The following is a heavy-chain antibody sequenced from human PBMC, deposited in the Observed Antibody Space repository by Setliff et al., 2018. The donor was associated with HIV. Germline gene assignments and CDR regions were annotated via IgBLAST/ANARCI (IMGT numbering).Heavy chain of an antibody. V-gene: IGHV1-69*13. CDR3: ATSPRGTYYDILTGLPRGYFDP. Sequence: EASVKVSCKASGGTFSRLAISWVRQAPGQGLEWMGGIIPIYGTVNYAQKFQGRVTITADESTTTAYMELSSLRSEDTAVYYCATSPRGTYYDILTGLPRGYFDPWGQGTQVTVSS. J-gene: IGHJ5*02. CDR1: GGTFSRLA. CDR2: IIPIYGTV. D-gene: IGHD3-9*01.